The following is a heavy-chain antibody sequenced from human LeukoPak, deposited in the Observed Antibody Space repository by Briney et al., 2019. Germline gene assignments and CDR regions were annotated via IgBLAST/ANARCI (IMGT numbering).Heavy chain of an antibody. V-gene: IGHV1-69*13. Sequence: SVKVSCRASGGTFSSYAISWVRQAPGHGLEWMGGIIPIFGTANYAQKFQGRVTITADESTSTAYMELSSLRSEDTAVYYCARAGQQLSPYDAFDIWGQGTMVTVSS. CDR3: ARAGQQLSPYDAFDI. J-gene: IGHJ3*02. D-gene: IGHD6-13*01. CDR2: IIPIFGTA. CDR1: GGTFSSYA.